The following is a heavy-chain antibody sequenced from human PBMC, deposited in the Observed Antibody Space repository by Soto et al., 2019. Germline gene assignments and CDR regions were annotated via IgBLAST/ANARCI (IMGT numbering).Heavy chain of an antibody. CDR2: ISSNGGTT. J-gene: IGHJ5*02. CDR1: GLTFRTYP. D-gene: IGHD2-15*01. CDR3: VKCVAAKLNWFDT. Sequence: SLILSPSSSGLTFRTYPKHLVLHAPEKGLEYVSAISSNGGTTYYADSVKGRFTISRDNSKNTLYLQMSSLRAEDTAVYYCVKCVAAKLNWFDTGVQGTMVKVSS. V-gene: IGHV3-64D*06.